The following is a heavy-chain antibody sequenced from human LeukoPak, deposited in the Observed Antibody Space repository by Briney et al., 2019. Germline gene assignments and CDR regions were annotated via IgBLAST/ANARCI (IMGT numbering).Heavy chain of an antibody. CDR1: GFTFSSYG. Sequence: PGGSLRLSCAASGFTFSSYGMHWVRQAPGKGLEWVAFIRYDGSNKYYADSVKGRFTISRDKSKSTLYLQTNSLRAEGTAVYFCAKDSGRLLLLWFGDDFDYWGQGTLVTVSS. CDR2: IRYDGSNK. V-gene: IGHV3-30*02. CDR3: AKDSGRLLLLWFGDDFDY. D-gene: IGHD3-10*01. J-gene: IGHJ4*02.